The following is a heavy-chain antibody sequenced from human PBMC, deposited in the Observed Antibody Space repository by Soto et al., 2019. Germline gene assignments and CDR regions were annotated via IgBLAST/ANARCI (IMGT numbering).Heavy chain of an antibody. CDR1: GFRFSDYA. CDR3: TRLPPEYFRTTPFDI. J-gene: IGHJ3*02. Sequence: EVQLVESGGGLIQPGRSLRLSCTGFGFRFSDYAVTWVRQTPGKGLEWVGFITSKRYGATTEYAASLKGRFIISRDDPKSIAYLQMNGLKIEDTAVYFCTRLPPEYFRTTPFDIWGQGTRVTVSS. V-gene: IGHV3-49*04. CDR2: ITSKRYGATT.